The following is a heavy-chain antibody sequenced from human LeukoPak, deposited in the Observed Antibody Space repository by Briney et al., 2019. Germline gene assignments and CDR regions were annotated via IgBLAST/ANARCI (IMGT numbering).Heavy chain of an antibody. CDR1: GYTFTN. Sequence: ASVKVSCKASGYTFTNIHWVRQAPGQGLEWMGWMNPNSGNTGYAQKFQGRVTMTRNTSISTAYMELSSLRSEDTAVYYCARRSSSGYYGWYYYYYMDVWGKGTTVTISS. D-gene: IGHD3-22*01. CDR2: MNPNSGNT. J-gene: IGHJ6*03. CDR3: ARRSSSGYYGWYYYYYMDV. V-gene: IGHV1-8*01.